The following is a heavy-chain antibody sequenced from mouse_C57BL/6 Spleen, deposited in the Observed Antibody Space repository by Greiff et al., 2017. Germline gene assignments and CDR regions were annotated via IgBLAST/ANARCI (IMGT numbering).Heavy chain of an antibody. CDR2: IDPSDSYT. Sequence: QVQLQQPGAELVMPGASVKLSCKASGYTFTSYWMHWVKQRPGQGLEWIGEIDPSDSYTNYNQKFKGKSTLTVDKSSSTAYMQLSSLTSEDSAVYDCARDGAYWGQGTLVTVSA. CDR3: ARDGAY. J-gene: IGHJ3*01. CDR1: GYTFTSYW. V-gene: IGHV1-69*01.